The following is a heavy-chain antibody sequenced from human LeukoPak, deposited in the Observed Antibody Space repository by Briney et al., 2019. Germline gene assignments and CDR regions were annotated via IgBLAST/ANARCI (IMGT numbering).Heavy chain of an antibody. CDR1: GGSISSSSYY. V-gene: IGHV4-39*01. Sequence: PSETLSLTCTVSGGSISSSSYYWGWIRQPAGKGLEWIGSIYYSGSTYYNPSLKSRVTISVDTSKNQFSLKLSSVTAADTAVYYCARHEIAVAGLDPWGQGTLVTVSS. CDR2: IYYSGST. J-gene: IGHJ5*02. D-gene: IGHD6-19*01. CDR3: ARHEIAVAGLDP.